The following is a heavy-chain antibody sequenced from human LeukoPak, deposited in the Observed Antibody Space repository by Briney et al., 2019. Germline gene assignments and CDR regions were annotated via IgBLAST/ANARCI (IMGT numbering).Heavy chain of an antibody. Sequence: SETLSLTCAVYGGSFSGYYWSWIRQPPGKGLEWIGEINHSGSTNYNPSLKSRVTISVDTSKNQFSLKLSSVTAADTAVYYCARGLGSGSYRTGHYYYYMDVWGKGTTVTISS. CDR2: INHSGST. D-gene: IGHD3-10*01. V-gene: IGHV4-34*01. CDR3: ARGLGSGSYRTGHYYYYMDV. CDR1: GGSFSGYY. J-gene: IGHJ6*03.